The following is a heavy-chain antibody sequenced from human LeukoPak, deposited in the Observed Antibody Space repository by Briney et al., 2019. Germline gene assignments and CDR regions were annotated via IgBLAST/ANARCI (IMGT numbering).Heavy chain of an antibody. CDR1: GLTFSSYA. V-gene: IGHV3-30-3*01. J-gene: IGHJ4*02. CDR2: ISYDGSNK. D-gene: IGHD5-18*01. CDR3: AKGPVDTAMVPYFDY. Sequence: GGSLRLSCAASGLTFSSYAMHWVRQAPGKGLEWVAVISYDGSNKYYADSVKGRFTISRDNSKNTLYLQMNSLRAEDTAVYYCAKGPVDTAMVPYFDYWGQGTPVTVSS.